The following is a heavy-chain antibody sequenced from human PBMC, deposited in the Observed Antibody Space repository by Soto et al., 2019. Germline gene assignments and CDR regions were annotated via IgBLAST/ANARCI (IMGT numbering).Heavy chain of an antibody. J-gene: IGHJ6*02. D-gene: IGHD3-22*01. Sequence: PSETLSLTCTVSGGSISSGGYYWTWIRQHPGKGLEWIGNSYYSGSTYYNPSLKSRLTISVDTSKNRFSLKLSSVTAADTAVYYCARDRRYYASQGTYHYYGMHVWGQGTTVT. V-gene: IGHV4-31*03. CDR1: GGSISSGGYY. CDR2: SYYSGST. CDR3: ARDRRYYASQGTYHYYGMHV.